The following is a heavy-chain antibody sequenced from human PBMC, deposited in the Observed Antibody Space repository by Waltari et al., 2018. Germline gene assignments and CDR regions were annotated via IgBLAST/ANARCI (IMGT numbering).Heavy chain of an antibody. CDR1: GFTFSSYA. J-gene: IGHJ6*02. CDR2: LSGSGGST. D-gene: IGHD4-17*01. V-gene: IGHV3-23*04. Sequence: EVQLVESGGGLVPPGGSLRLSCAASGFTFSSYAMSCVRQAPGKGLELVSALSGSGGSTYYADSVKGRFTISRDKSKNTLYLQMNRLRAEDTAVYYCARGGDYVFDYYYGMDVWGQGTTVTVSS. CDR3: ARGGDYVFDYYYGMDV.